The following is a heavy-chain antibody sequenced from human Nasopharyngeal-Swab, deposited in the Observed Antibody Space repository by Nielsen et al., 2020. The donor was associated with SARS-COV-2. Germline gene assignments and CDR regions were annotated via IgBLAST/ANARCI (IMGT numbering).Heavy chain of an antibody. D-gene: IGHD3-3*01. J-gene: IGHJ4*02. CDR1: GFTFSSYA. V-gene: IGHV3-23*01. CDR2: ISGSGGST. Sequence: GESLKISCAASGFTFSSYAMSWVRQAPGKGLEWVSAISGSGGSTYYADSVKGRFTISRDNSKNTLHLQMNSLRAEDTAVYYCARRDYDFWSGYYAGLSYFDYWGQGTLVTVSS. CDR3: ARRDYDFWSGYYAGLSYFDY.